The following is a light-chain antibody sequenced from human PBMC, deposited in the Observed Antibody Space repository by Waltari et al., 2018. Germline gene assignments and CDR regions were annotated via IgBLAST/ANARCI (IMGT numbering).Light chain of an antibody. CDR2: VNSDGSH. J-gene: IGLJ3*02. CDR3: QTGGHGTWV. Sequence: TLSSGYTSNVIAWLQQQPGKGPRYLMKVNSDGSHRKGDDIPDRFSASKSGTECYLTISSLQSEDEADYFCQTGGHGTWVFGGGTKLTVL. V-gene: IGLV4-69*01. CDR1: SGYTSNV.